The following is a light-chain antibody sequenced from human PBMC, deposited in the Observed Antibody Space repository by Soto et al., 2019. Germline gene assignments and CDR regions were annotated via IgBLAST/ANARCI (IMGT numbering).Light chain of an antibody. Sequence: EIVLTQSPATLSLSPGERATLSCRASQTFSNNLAWYQQKPGQAPRLLIYDASTRATGIPARFSGSGSGTDFTLTSSRLEPEDFAVYYCQQRGDWPRTFGQGTKVEI. CDR1: QTFSNN. CDR2: DAS. CDR3: QQRGDWPRT. V-gene: IGKV3-11*01. J-gene: IGKJ1*01.